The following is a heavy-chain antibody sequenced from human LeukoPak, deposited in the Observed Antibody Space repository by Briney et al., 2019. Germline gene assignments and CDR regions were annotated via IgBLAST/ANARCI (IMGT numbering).Heavy chain of an antibody. D-gene: IGHD3-10*01. CDR3: TKTSEPGGYYYYGMDV. CDR1: RFTFSNYA. CDR2: ISHDGSNK. Sequence: GGSLRLSCAASRFTFSNYAMHWVRQAPGKGLEWVAVISHDGSNKYYADSVKGRFTISRDNSKNTLYLQMNSLRAEDTAVYYCTKTSEPGGYYYYGMDVRGQGTTVTVSS. J-gene: IGHJ6*02. V-gene: IGHV3-30-3*02.